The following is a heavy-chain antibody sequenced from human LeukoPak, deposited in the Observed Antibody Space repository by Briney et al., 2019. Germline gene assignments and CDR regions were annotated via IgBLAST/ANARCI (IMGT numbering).Heavy chain of an antibody. CDR3: ASGSVDFCSSTSCPVYYFDY. J-gene: IGHJ4*02. D-gene: IGHD2-2*01. V-gene: IGHV4-30-4*08. CDR2: IYYSGST. Sequence: SQTLSLTSTVSGGSITSGDYYWSRLRQPPGKGLEWTGYIYYSGSTYYNPSLKSRVTISVDTSKNQFSLKLSSVTAADTAVYYCASGSVDFCSSTSCPVYYFDYWGQGTLVTVSS. CDR1: GGSITSGDYY.